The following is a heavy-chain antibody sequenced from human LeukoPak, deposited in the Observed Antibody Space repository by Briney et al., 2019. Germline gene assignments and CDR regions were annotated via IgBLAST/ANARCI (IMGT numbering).Heavy chain of an antibody. V-gene: IGHV4-30-2*01. CDR1: GGSISSGGYS. CDR3: ARGKDTARYAFDI. D-gene: IGHD5-18*01. J-gene: IGHJ3*02. Sequence: SETLSLTCAVSGGSISSGGYSWSWIRQPPGKGLEWIGYIYHSGSTYYNPSLKSRVTISVDRSKNQFSLKLSSVTAADTAVYYCARGKDTARYAFDIWGQGTMVTVSS. CDR2: IYHSGST.